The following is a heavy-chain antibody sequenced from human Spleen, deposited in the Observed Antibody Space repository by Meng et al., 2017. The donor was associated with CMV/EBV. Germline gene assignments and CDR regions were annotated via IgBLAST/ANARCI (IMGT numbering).Heavy chain of an antibody. CDR1: GFTFSSYW. CDR2: ISSSSSTI. J-gene: IGHJ6*02. CDR3: ARASIQITIFGVVITHGDYYYYGMDV. Sequence: GESLKISCAASGFTFSSYWMNWVRQAPGKGLEWVSYISSSSSTIYYADSVKGRFTISRDNAKNSLYLQMNSLRAEDTAVYYCARASIQITIFGVVITHGDYYYYGMDVWGQGTTVTVSS. V-gene: IGHV3-48*04. D-gene: IGHD3-3*01.